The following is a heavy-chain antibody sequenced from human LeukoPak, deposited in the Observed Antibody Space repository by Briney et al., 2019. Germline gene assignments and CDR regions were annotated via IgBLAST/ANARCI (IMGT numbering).Heavy chain of an antibody. CDR2: INPNSGGT. CDR1: GYTFTDYN. D-gene: IGHD6-19*01. J-gene: IGHJ4*01. CDR3: ARDQGSSGWSDFGF. V-gene: IGHV1-2*02. Sequence: AASVKVTCKTSGYTFTDYNMHWVRQAPGHGLEWMGWINPNSGGTNYAQKFQGRVTMTRDTSISTAYMEVNRLIYGNTAVYYCARDQGSSGWSDFGFWGHGPLLTVSS.